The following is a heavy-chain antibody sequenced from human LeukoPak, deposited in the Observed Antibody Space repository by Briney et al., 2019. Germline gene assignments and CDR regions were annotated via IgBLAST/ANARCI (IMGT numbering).Heavy chain of an antibody. D-gene: IGHD1-7*01. J-gene: IGHJ3*02. CDR1: GYTFTRYY. CDR3: ARGPVELGDAFDI. Sequence: ASVKVSCKASGYTFTRYYMHWVRQAPGQGLEWMGWINPKSGGTNYEKKFQSRVTMTRDTSISTAYMELSRLRSDDTAVYYCARGPVELGDAFDIWGQGTMVTVSS. CDR2: INPKSGGT. V-gene: IGHV1-2*02.